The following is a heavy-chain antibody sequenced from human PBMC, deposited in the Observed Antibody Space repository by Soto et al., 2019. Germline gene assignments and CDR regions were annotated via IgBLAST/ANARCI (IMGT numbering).Heavy chain of an antibody. Sequence: PGGSLRLSCAASGFTFSRYSMNWVRQAPGKGLEWVSSISSTTNYIYYADSMKGRFTVSRDNAKNSVYLDINSLSAEDTAVYYCARESEGLTSNFDYWGQGTLVTVSS. V-gene: IGHV3-21*01. CDR2: ISSTTNYI. CDR3: ARESEGLTSNFDY. CDR1: GFTFSRYS. J-gene: IGHJ4*02.